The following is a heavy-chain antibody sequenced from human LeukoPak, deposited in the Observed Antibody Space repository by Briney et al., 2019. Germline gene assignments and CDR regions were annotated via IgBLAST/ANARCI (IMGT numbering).Heavy chain of an antibody. CDR2: INHSGST. Sequence: PSETLSLTRAVYGGSFSGYYWSWIRQPPGKGLEWIGEINHSGSTNYNPSLKSRVTISVDTSKNQFSLKLSSVTAADTAVYYCARGQVVPAAIFSIGVLAFDIWGQGTMVTVSS. V-gene: IGHV4-34*01. CDR1: GGSFSGYY. CDR3: ARGQVVPAAIFSIGVLAFDI. J-gene: IGHJ3*02. D-gene: IGHD2-2*01.